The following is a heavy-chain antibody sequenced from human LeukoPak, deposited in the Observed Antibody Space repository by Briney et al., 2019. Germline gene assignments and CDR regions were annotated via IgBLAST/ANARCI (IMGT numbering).Heavy chain of an antibody. CDR3: AKDHYDILTGYYPPKN. D-gene: IGHD3-9*01. Sequence: GGSLTLSCTASGFTFSSYAMSWVRQAPGKGLEWVSGISGSGGSTFYADSVKGRFTISRDNSKNTLYLQVNSLRAEDTAVYYCAKDHYDILTGYYPPKNWGQGTPVTVSS. CDR2: ISGSGGST. CDR1: GFTFSSYA. V-gene: IGHV3-23*01. J-gene: IGHJ4*02.